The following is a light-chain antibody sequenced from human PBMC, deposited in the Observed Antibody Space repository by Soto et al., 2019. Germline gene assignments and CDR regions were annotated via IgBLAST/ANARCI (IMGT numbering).Light chain of an antibody. CDR1: QNINRW. Sequence: IQMTQSPSTLAGSVLYRVTITCLASQNINRWLAWYQQKPGEAPKLLIYAASSLQSGVPSRFSGSGSGTDFTLTISSLQPEDFATYYCQQSYSTPRTFGQGTKVDIK. CDR3: QQSYSTPRT. J-gene: IGKJ1*01. V-gene: IGKV1-39*01. CDR2: AAS.